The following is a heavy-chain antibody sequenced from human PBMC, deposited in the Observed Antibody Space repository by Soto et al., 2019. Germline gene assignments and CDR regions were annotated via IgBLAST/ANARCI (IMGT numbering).Heavy chain of an antibody. V-gene: IGHV1-69*01. CDR1: GSTFSSYA. J-gene: IGHJ5*02. D-gene: IGHD6-19*01. Sequence: QVQLVQSGAEVKKPGSSVKVSCKASGSTFSSYAISWVRQAPGQGLEWMGGIIPIFGTANYAQKFQGRVTITADESTSTAYMELSSLRSEDTAVYYCAHMSYSSGWYLRNWFDPWGQGTLVTVSS. CDR3: AHMSYSSGWYLRNWFDP. CDR2: IIPIFGTA.